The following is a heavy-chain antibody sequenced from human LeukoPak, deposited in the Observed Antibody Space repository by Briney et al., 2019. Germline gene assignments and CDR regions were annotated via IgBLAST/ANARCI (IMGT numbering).Heavy chain of an antibody. V-gene: IGHV3-33*01. CDR2: IWYDGSNK. J-gene: IGHJ6*04. Sequence: GRSLRLSCPASGFTFSSYGMHWVRQAPGKGLEWVAVIWYDGSNKYYADSVKGRFTISRDNSKNTLYLQMNSLRAEDTAVYYCARDGGYSSSWSYYYYGMDVWGKGTTVTVSS. CDR1: GFTFSSYG. D-gene: IGHD6-13*01. CDR3: ARDGGYSSSWSYYYYGMDV.